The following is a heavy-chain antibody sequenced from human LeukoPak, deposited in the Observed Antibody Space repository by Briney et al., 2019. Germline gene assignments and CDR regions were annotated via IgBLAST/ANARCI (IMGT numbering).Heavy chain of an antibody. CDR1: GYTFTDYH. J-gene: IGHJ1*01. D-gene: IGHD2-15*01. CDR3: ARVRAIAATGTGSRYFQD. V-gene: IGHV1-2*02. CDR2: NNPKSGGT. Sequence: ASVKVSCKASGYTFTDYHIYSMRQAPRQGLEWMGRNNPKSGGTNYEQKFQGRVTMTRDTSTNTADMELSRLESDDTAVYCCARVRAIAATGTGSRYFQDWGQGTLVTVSS.